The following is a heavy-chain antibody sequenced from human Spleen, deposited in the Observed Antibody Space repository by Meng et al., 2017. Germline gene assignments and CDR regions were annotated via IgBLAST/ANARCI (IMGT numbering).Heavy chain of an antibody. CDR3: ARQSTVASSDVFDI. D-gene: IGHD5-12*01. V-gene: IGHV5-51*01. CDR2: IYPGDSDT. CDR1: GYSFTTYW. Sequence: GGSLRLSCKGSGYSFTTYWIGWVRQMPGKGLEWMGIIYPGDSDTRYSPSFQGQVTISADKSINTPYLQWSSLKASDTAMYYCARQSTVASSDVFDIWGQGTMVTVSS. J-gene: IGHJ3*02.